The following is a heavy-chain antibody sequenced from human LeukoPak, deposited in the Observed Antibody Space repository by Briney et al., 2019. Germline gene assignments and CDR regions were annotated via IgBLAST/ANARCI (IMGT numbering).Heavy chain of an antibody. J-gene: IGHJ6*02. CDR2: INPNSGGK. CDR1: GYTFTGYY. CDR3: ARDGDSYGYYYYGMDV. V-gene: IGHV1-2*02. D-gene: IGHD5-18*01. Sequence: GASVKVSCKASGYTFTGYYMHWVRQAPGQGLEWMGWINPNSGGKKYAQTFQGRVTMTRDTSISTAYMELSSLRSDDTAVYYCARDGDSYGYYYYGMDVWGQGTTVTVSS.